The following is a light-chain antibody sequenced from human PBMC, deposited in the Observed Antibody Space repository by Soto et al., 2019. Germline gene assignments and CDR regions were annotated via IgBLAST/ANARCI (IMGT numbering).Light chain of an antibody. CDR3: QQSYSTPF. CDR1: QRISSY. Sequence: DIQVTQSPCSLSASVGDRVTVTCRASQRISSYLNWYQQKPGKAPKLLIYAASSLQSGVPSRFSGSGSGTDFTFTISSLQPEDFATYYCQQSYSTPFFGQGTKLEIK. V-gene: IGKV1-39*01. J-gene: IGKJ2*01. CDR2: AAS.